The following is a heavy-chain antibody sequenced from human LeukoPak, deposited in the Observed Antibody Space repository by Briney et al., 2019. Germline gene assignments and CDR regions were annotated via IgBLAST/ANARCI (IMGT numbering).Heavy chain of an antibody. J-gene: IGHJ4*02. D-gene: IGHD5-18*01. V-gene: IGHV4-38-2*02. Sequence: PSETLSLTCTVSGYSISSGYYWGWIRQPPGKGLEWIGNIYHSGSTYSNPSLKSRVTISVDTSKNQFSLKLSSVTAADTAVYYCARGGYSYGLDYWGQGTLVTVSS. CDR1: GYSISSGYY. CDR2: IYHSGST. CDR3: ARGGYSYGLDY.